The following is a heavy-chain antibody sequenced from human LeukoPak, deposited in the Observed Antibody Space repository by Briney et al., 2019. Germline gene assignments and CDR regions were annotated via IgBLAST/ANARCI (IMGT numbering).Heavy chain of an antibody. J-gene: IGHJ6*03. CDR2: IHYSGST. CDR3: ARTTEGYCRGRSCYSYYYYMDV. CDR1: GGSISSYY. D-gene: IGHD2-15*01. Sequence: SETLSLTCPVSGGSISSYYWSWIRQPPGKGLEWIGYIHYSGSTNYNPSLKSRVTISVDTSKNQFSLKLSSVTAADTAVYYCARTTEGYCRGRSCYSYYYYMDVWGKGTTVTVSS. V-gene: IGHV4-59*01.